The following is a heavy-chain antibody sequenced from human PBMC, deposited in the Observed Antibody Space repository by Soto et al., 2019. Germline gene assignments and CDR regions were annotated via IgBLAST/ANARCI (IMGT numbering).Heavy chain of an antibody. CDR2: MNPNSGNT. Sequence: ASVKVSCKASGYTFTSYDINWVRQATGQGLEWMGWMNPNSGNTGYAQKFQGRVTRTRNTSISTAYMELSSLRSEDTAVYYCARCFGYGDYRYYYYYYYMDVWGKGTTVTVSS. D-gene: IGHD4-17*01. J-gene: IGHJ6*03. CDR3: ARCFGYGDYRYYYYYYYMDV. CDR1: GYTFTSYD. V-gene: IGHV1-8*01.